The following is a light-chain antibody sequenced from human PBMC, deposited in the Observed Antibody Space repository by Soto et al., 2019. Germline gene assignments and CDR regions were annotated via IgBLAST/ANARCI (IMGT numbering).Light chain of an antibody. V-gene: IGLV1-40*01. CDR1: SSNIGAGYD. Sequence: QSVLTQPPSVSGAPGQRVTISCTGSSSNIGAGYDVHWYQQLPGTAPKLLIYGNSNRPSGVPDRFSGSKSGTSASLAITGLQDEDEADDYCQSYDSGLSGVVFGGGTKLTVL. CDR3: QSYDSGLSGVV. CDR2: GNS. J-gene: IGLJ2*01.